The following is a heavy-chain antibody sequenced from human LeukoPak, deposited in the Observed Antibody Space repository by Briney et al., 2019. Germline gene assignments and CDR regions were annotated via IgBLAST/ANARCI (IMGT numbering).Heavy chain of an antibody. J-gene: IGHJ1*01. V-gene: IGHV4-59*08. D-gene: IGHD3-10*01. CDR2: IYDSGST. CDR1: GGSISSYY. Sequence: SETLSLTCTVSGGSISSYYWSWIRQPPGKGLEWIGYIYDSGSTNYNPSLKSRVTISVDTSKNQFSLKLSSVTAADTAVYYCASSSPGNMVRGVITQHEYFQHWGQGTLVTVSS. CDR3: ASSSPGNMVRGVITQHEYFQH.